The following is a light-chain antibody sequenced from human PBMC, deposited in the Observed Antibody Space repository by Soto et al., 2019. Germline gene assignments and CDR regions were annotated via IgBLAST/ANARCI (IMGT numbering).Light chain of an antibody. CDR1: QSISSY. V-gene: IGKV1-39*02. J-gene: IGKJ1*01. CDR3: QEYNIWPPG. CDR2: AAS. Sequence: DIHMTQSPSSLSASVGDRVTITRRASQSISSYLNWYQQKPGKAPKLLIYAASSLQSGVPSRFSGSGSGTEFTLTISSLQSEDFAVYYCQEYNIWPPGFGQGTKVDI.